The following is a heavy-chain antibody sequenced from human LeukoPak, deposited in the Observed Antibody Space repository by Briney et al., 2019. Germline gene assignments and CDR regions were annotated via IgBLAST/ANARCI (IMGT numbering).Heavy chain of an antibody. CDR3: ANSLGYCSGGSCHPSGGFDP. J-gene: IGHJ5*02. CDR2: IIPILGIA. D-gene: IGHD2-15*01. CDR1: GGTFSSYA. V-gene: IGHV1-69*04. Sequence: SVKVSCKASGGTFSSYAISWVRQAPGQGLEWMGRIIPILGIANYAQKFQGRVTITADKSTSTAYMELSSLRSEDTAVYYCANSLGYCSGGSCHPSGGFDPWGQGTLVTVSS.